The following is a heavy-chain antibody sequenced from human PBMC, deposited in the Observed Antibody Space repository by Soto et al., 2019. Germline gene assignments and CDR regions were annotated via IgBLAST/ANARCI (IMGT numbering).Heavy chain of an antibody. J-gene: IGHJ3*02. V-gene: IGHV5-51*01. Sequence: GESLKISCKGSGYSFTSYWIGWVRQMPGKGLEWMGIIYPGDSDTRYSPSFQGQVTTSADKSISTAYLQWSSLKASDTAMYYCARLSYGDYGSTDAFDIWGQGTMVTVSS. CDR2: IYPGDSDT. CDR3: ARLSYGDYGSTDAFDI. CDR1: GYSFTSYW. D-gene: IGHD4-17*01.